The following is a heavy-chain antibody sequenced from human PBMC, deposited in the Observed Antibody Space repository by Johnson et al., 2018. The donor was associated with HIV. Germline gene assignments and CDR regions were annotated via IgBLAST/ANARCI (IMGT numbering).Heavy chain of an antibody. D-gene: IGHD2-21*01. CDR1: GFTFSSYA. CDR2: ISYDGSNK. CDR3: AKVDCGGDTCAGYDPFDL. V-gene: IGHV3-30*04. Sequence: QVQLVESGGGVVQPGRSLRLSCAASGFTFSSYAMHWVRQAPGKGLEWVAVISYDGSNKYYAESVKGRFTISRDNAKYTVDLQMNSLRVEDTAVYYCAKVDCGGDTCAGYDPFDLWGQGTLVTVSS. J-gene: IGHJ3*01.